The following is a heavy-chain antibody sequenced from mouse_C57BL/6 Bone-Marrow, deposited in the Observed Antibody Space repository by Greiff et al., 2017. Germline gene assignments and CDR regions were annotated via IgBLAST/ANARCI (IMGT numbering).Heavy chain of an antibody. J-gene: IGHJ3*01. V-gene: IGHV1-64*01. CDR3: ARYGSSPAWFAY. Sequence: VQLQQSGAEQVKPGASVKLSCKASGYTFTSYWMHWVKQRPGQGLEWIGMIHPNSGSTNYNEKFKSKATLTVDKSSSTAYMQLSSLTSEDSAVYYCARYGSSPAWFAYWGQGTLVTVSA. CDR1: GYTFTSYW. CDR2: IHPNSGST. D-gene: IGHD1-1*01.